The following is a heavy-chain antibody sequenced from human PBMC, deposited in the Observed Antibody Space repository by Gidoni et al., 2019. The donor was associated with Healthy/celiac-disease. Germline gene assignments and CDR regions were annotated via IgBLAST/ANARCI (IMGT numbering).Heavy chain of an antibody. Sequence: EVQLVESGGGLVQPGRSLRLPCTASGFPFGDYSMSWFRQAPGKGLEWVGFIRSKAYGGTTEYAASVKGRFTISRDDSKSIAYLQMNSLKTEDTAVYYCTRASSSSTPYYYYGMDVWGQGTTVTVSS. CDR3: TRASSSSTPYYYYGMDV. CDR1: GFPFGDYS. J-gene: IGHJ6*02. CDR2: IRSKAYGGTT. V-gene: IGHV3-49*03. D-gene: IGHD6-6*01.